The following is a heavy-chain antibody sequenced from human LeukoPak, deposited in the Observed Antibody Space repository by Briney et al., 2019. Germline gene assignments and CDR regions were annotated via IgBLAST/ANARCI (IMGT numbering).Heavy chain of an antibody. V-gene: IGHV3-23*01. Sequence: PGGSLRLSCAASGFTFSSYAMSWVRQAPGKGLEWVSGISGSGGSTYYADSVKGRFTISRDNSKNTVSLQMNSLRGDDTAVYYCAKDDAWGRYKDWGQGTLVTVSS. CDR2: ISGSGGST. J-gene: IGHJ1*01. D-gene: IGHD3-16*01. CDR3: AKDDAWGRYKD. CDR1: GFTFSSYA.